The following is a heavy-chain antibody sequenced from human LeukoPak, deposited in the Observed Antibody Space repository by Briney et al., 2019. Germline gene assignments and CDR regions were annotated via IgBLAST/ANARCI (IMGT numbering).Heavy chain of an antibody. CDR2: ISYSGST. CDR3: ARTYSGTYYDC. CDR1: GCSISNYY. Sequence: SETLSLTCTVSGCSISNYYWNWIRQPPGKGLEWIGYISYSGSTKYNPSLKSRVTISVDTSKNQFSLQLNSVTAADTAVYYCARTYSGTYYDCWGQGTLVTVSS. D-gene: IGHD1-26*01. V-gene: IGHV4-59*01. J-gene: IGHJ4*02.